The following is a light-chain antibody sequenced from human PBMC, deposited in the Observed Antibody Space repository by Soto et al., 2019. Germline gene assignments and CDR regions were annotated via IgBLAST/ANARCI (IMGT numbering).Light chain of an antibody. CDR2: WAS. V-gene: IGKV4-1*01. Sequence: DIVMTQSPDSLAVSLGERATINCKSSQSVIHSSNNKNYLDWYQQKPGQPPKLLISWASTRESGVPDRFSGSGSGTDFTLTISSLQAEDVAVYFCQQYYDIPRTSGGGTKVEIK. J-gene: IGKJ4*01. CDR3: QQYYDIPRT. CDR1: QSVIHSSNNKNY.